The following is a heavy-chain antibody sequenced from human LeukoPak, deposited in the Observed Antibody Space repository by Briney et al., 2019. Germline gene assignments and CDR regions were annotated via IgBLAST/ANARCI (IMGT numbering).Heavy chain of an antibody. Sequence: GGSLRLSCAASGFTFSSYGMHWVRQAPGKGLEWVAVISYDGSNKYYANSVKGRFTISRDNSKNTLYLQMNSLRAEDTAVYYCAKGGDYWGRGTLVTVSS. D-gene: IGHD3-16*01. CDR1: GFTFSSYG. CDR3: AKGGDY. V-gene: IGHV3-30*18. J-gene: IGHJ4*02. CDR2: ISYDGSNK.